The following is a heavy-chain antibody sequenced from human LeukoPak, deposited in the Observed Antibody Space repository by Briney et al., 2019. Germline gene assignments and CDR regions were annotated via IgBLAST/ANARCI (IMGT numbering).Heavy chain of an antibody. D-gene: IGHD4-17*01. J-gene: IGHJ3*02. CDR2: IYPGDSDT. CDR3: ATYYGDYDCPPNDAFDI. CDR1: GYSFTSYW. V-gene: IGHV5-51*01. Sequence: GESLKISCKGSGYSFTSYWIGWVRQLPGKGLEWMGIIYPGDSDTRYSPSFQGQVTISADKSISTAYLQWSSLKASDTAMYYCATYYGDYDCPPNDAFDIWGQGTMVTVSS.